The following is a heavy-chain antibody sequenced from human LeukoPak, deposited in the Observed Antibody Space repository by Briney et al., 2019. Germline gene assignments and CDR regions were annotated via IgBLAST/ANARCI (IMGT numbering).Heavy chain of an antibody. J-gene: IGHJ4*02. D-gene: IGHD3-3*02. CDR1: GFTFSSYA. CDR3: ARGRAFFD. V-gene: IGHV4-34*01. Sequence: PGGSLRPSCAASGFTFSSYAMSWVRQPPGKGLEWIGEINQSGSTNYNPSLKSRVTISFDTSKNQFSLKLSSVTAADTAVYYCARGRAFFDWGQGTLVTVSS. CDR2: INQSGST.